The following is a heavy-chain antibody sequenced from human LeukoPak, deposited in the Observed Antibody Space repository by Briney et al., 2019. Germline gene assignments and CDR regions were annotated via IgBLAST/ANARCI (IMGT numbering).Heavy chain of an antibody. CDR2: MYYTGNT. J-gene: IGHJ5*02. CDR3: ARQAAGNYFGSGSYYP. Sequence: AETLSLTCTVSGDSISSSSTYYWVWLRQPPGKGLEWIGSMYYTGNTYYNPSLKSRVAISVDMSKDQFSLKLNSVTAADTAVYYCARQAAGNYFGSGSYYPWGQGTLVAVSS. D-gene: IGHD3-10*01. CDR1: GDSISSSSTYY. V-gene: IGHV4-39*01.